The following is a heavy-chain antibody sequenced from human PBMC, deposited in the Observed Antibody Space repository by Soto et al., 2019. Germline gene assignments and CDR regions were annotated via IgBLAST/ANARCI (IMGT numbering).Heavy chain of an antibody. Sequence: EVQLVECGGGLVQPGGSLRLSCAASGFTFSRYAMNWVRQAPGKGLEWVSYINHDSGTIYYADSVKGRFTISRDNANKLLYLLMNSLRAVDTAVYYCARDRGYTGYDFAYGGDGTLVIVYS. J-gene: IGHJ4*01. CDR2: INHDSGTI. D-gene: IGHD5-12*01. CDR3: ARDRGYTGYDFAY. CDR1: GFTFSRYA. V-gene: IGHV3-48*01.